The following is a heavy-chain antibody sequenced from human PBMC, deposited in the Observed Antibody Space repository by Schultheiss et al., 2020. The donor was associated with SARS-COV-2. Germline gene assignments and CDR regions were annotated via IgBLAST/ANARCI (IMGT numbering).Heavy chain of an antibody. Sequence: GGSLRLSCAASGFDFSDYAMHWVRQAPGKGLEWVAVISYDGNHIYYADSVKGRFTISRDNSKNTLYLQMNSLRAEDTAVYYCAKDRYSSGWSFDYWGQGALVTVSS. CDR2: ISYDGNHI. V-gene: IGHV3-30*04. J-gene: IGHJ4*02. CDR3: AKDRYSSGWSFDY. D-gene: IGHD6-19*01. CDR1: GFDFSDYA.